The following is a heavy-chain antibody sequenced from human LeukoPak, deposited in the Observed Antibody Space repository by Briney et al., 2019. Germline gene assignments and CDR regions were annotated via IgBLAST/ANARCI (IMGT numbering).Heavy chain of an antibody. CDR3: ARGHPRQNFVGATSHNWFDP. CDR1: GYTFTSYG. CDR2: ISAYNGNT. J-gene: IGHJ5*02. V-gene: IGHV1-18*01. Sequence: ASVKVSCKASGYTFTSYGISWVRQAPGQGLEWMGWISAYNGNTNYAQKLQGRVTMTTDTSTSTAYMELRSLRSDDTAVYHCARGHPRQNFVGATSHNWFDPWGQGTLVTVSS. D-gene: IGHD1-26*01.